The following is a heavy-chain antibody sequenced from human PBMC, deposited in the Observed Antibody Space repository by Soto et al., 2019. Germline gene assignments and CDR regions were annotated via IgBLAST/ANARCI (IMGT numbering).Heavy chain of an antibody. CDR3: AVTTRSLTWFDP. CDR1: GGSFSGYY. J-gene: IGHJ5*02. V-gene: IGHV4-34*01. Sequence: SETLSLTCAVYGGSFSGYYWSWIRQPPGKGLEWIGEINHSGSTNYNPSLKSRVTISVDTSKNQFSLKLSSVTAADTAVYYCAVTTRSLTWFDPWGQGTLVTVSS. CDR2: INHSGST. D-gene: IGHD4-17*01.